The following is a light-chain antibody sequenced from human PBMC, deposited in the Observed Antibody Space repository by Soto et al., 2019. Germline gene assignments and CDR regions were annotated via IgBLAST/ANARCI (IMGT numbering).Light chain of an antibody. V-gene: IGLV2-8*01. CDR3: SSYGGDNNVV. CDR1: SSDVGGYNY. CDR2: EVV. Sequence: QSALTQPPSASGSPGQSVTISCTGTSSDVGGYNYVSWYQQHPGAAPKLMIYEVVKQPSGVPDRFSGSKSGNTASLTVSGHQAEDESDYYCSSYGGDNNVVFGGGTKLTVL. J-gene: IGLJ2*01.